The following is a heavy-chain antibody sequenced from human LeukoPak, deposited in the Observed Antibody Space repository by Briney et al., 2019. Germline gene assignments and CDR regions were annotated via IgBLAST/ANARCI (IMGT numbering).Heavy chain of an antibody. J-gene: IGHJ4*02. V-gene: IGHV4-61*01. CDR1: GDSVTGISFY. CDR3: ARYYDRSGYWSTPHFDY. Sequence: SETLSLTCTVSGDSVTGISFYWSWIRQPPGKGLQYIGYIQYSGSTNYNPSLKSRVTISVDTSKNQFSLKLSSVTAADTAVYYCARYYDRSGYWSTPHFDYWGQGTLVTVSS. CDR2: IQYSGST. D-gene: IGHD3-22*01.